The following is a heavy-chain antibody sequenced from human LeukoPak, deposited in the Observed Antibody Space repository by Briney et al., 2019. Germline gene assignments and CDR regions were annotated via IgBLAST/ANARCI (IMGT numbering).Heavy chain of an antibody. Sequence: GESLKISCKGSGYSFTNYWIGWVRQMPGQGLEWMGITFPADSDTRYSPSFQGQVTISTDKSISTAYLQWSSLKASDTAIYYCARLPSARGYFDFWGQGTLVTVSS. J-gene: IGHJ4*02. CDR3: ARLPSARGYFDF. CDR1: GYSFTNYW. D-gene: IGHD3-10*01. CDR2: TFPADSDT. V-gene: IGHV5-51*01.